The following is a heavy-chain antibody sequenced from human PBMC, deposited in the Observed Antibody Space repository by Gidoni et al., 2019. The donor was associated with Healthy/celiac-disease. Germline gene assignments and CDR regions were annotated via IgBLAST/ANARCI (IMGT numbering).Heavy chain of an antibody. CDR1: AGSFIGYS. J-gene: IGHJ6*02. CDR2: INHIGST. V-gene: IGHV4-34*01. D-gene: IGHD2-2*02. Sequence: QVQLQQWGAGLLTPSETLSLTCAVYAGSFIGYSWSWIRHPPWKGREWIGEINHIGSTNYHPSLKSRVTISVETSKNQFSLKLSSVTAADTAVYYCARAVYCSSTSCYRGRGYYYYYGMDVWGQGTTVTVSS. CDR3: ARAVYCSSTSCYRGRGYYYYYGMDV.